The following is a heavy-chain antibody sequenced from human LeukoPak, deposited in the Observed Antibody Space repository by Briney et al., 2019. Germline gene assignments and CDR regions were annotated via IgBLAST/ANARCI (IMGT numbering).Heavy chain of an antibody. CDR2: ISSSGSTI. D-gene: IGHD3-16*02. CDR3: ARTVITFGGVIVIPYYFDY. CDR1: GFTFSDYY. J-gene: IGHJ4*02. V-gene: IGHV3-11*01. Sequence: GGSLRLSCAASGFTFSDYYMSWIRQAPGKGLEWVSYISSSGSTIYYADSVKGRFTISRDNAKNSLYLQMNSLRAEDTAVYYCARTVITFGGVIVIPYYFDYWGQGTLATVSS.